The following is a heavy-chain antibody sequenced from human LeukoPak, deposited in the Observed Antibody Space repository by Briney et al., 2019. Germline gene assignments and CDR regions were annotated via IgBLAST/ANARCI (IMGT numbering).Heavy chain of an antibody. CDR1: GFTFSNYG. V-gene: IGHV3-30*03. CDR2: ISYDGSNK. CDR3: ARGELLLVY. Sequence: GGSLRLSCAASGFTFSNYGMHWVRQAPGKGLEWVAVISYDGSNKYYADSVKGRFTTSRDNSKNTLYLQMNSLRAEDTAVYYCARGELLLVYWGQGTLVTVSS. D-gene: IGHD1-26*01. J-gene: IGHJ4*02.